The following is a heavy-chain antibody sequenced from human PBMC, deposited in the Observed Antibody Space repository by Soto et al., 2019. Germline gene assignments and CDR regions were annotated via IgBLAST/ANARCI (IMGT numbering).Heavy chain of an antibody. CDR2: IKQGGREK. CDR3: ARGRIFQ. Sequence: EVQLVESGGGLVQPGGSLRLSCAASGFTFSSYWMSWVRQAPGKGVEWGANIKQGGREKYYVDSVKGRFTISRDNAKNSLYLQMNSLRAEGTAVYFCARGRIFQGGQGTLVTVSS. J-gene: IGHJ4*02. D-gene: IGHD2-15*01. CDR1: GFTFSSYW. V-gene: IGHV3-7*03.